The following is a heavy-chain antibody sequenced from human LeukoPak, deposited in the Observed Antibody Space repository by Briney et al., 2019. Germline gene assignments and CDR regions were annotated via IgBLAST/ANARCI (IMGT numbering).Heavy chain of an antibody. V-gene: IGHV3-11*01. J-gene: IGHJ6*03. CDR2: ISSSGSTI. Sequence: GGSLRLSCAASGFTFSDYYMSWIRQAPGKGLEWVSYISSSGSTIYYADSVKGRFTISRDNAKNSLYLQMNSLRAEDTAVYYCARPRLHYYYYYMDVWDKGTTVTVSS. CDR1: GFTFSDYY. CDR3: ARPRLHYYYYYMDV.